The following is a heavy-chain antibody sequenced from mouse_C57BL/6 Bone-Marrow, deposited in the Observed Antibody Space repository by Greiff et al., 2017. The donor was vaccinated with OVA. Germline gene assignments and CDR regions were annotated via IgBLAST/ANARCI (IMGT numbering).Heavy chain of an antibody. CDR3: ARDGTGTWAY. Sequence: EVKLMESGGGLVKPGGSLKLSCAASGFTFSSYAMSWVRQTPEKRLEWVATISDGGSYTYYPDNVKGRFTISRDNAKNNLYLQMSHLKSEDTAMYYCARDGTGTWAYWGQGTLVTVSA. V-gene: IGHV5-4*01. CDR2: ISDGGSYT. D-gene: IGHD4-1*01. J-gene: IGHJ3*01. CDR1: GFTFSSYA.